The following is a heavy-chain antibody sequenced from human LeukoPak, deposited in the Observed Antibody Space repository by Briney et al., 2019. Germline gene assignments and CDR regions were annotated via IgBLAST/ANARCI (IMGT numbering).Heavy chain of an antibody. J-gene: IGHJ6*03. V-gene: IGHV1-2*02. CDR2: INPNSGGT. CDR1: GFTFTGHY. Sequence: ASVKVSCKSSGFTFTGHYIHWVRQAPGQGLEWMGWINPNSGGTNYAQKFQGRVTMTRDTSISTAYMELSRLRSDDTAVYYCARDRSYDYGGKRYYYYMDVWGKGTTVTVSS. D-gene: IGHD4-17*01. CDR3: ARDRSYDYGGKRYYYYMDV.